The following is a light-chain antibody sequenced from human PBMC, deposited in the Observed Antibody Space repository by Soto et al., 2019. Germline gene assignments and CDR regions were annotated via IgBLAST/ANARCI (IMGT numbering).Light chain of an antibody. J-gene: IGLJ3*02. Sequence: QLVLTQSPSASDSLGASVKLTCTLSSGHSSYAIAWHQQQPEKGPRFLMKVNSDGSHSRGDGIPDRFSGSSSGAERYLTLSSLQSEDAADYYCQTWGTGIRVFGGGTKLTVL. V-gene: IGLV4-69*01. CDR1: SGHSSYA. CDR2: VNSDGSH. CDR3: QTWGTGIRV.